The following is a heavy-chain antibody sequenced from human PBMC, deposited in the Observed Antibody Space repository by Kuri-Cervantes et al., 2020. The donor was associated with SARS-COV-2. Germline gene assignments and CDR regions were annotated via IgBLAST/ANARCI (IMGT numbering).Heavy chain of an antibody. V-gene: IGHV3-30*04. J-gene: IGHJ5*02. CDR2: ISYDGSNK. CDR1: GFTFSSYA. D-gene: IGHD3-3*01. CDR3: ARHRGTIFGVVIWWFDP. Sequence: GGSLRLSCAASGFTFSSYAMHWVRQAPGKGLEWVAVISYDGSNKYYADSVKGRFTISRDNSKNTLYLQMNSLRAEDTAVYYCARHRGTIFGVVIWWFDPWGQGTLVTVSS.